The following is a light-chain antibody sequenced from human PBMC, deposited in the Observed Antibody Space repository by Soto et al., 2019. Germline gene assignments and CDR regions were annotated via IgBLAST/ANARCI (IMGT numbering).Light chain of an antibody. J-gene: IGKJ1*01. Sequence: DIQVTQSPSSLSASVGDRVTITCRASQNIRTYLTWNQQKPGKAPKLLIYEASDLQSGVPSRFSGSGSGTDFSLTITSLQPEDFATYYCQQSFYAPPTFGQGTKVEIK. CDR3: QQSFYAPPT. CDR1: QNIRTY. CDR2: EAS. V-gene: IGKV1-39*01.